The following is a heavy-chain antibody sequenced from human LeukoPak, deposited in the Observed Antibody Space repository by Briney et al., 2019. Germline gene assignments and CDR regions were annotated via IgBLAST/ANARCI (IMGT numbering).Heavy chain of an antibody. D-gene: IGHD6-19*01. CDR2: IYYSGST. V-gene: IGHV4-39*01. CDR1: GGSISSSSYY. CDR3: ARSQWLVEDAFNI. Sequence: ASETLSLTCTVSGGSISSSSYYWGWIRQPPGKGLEWIGSIYYSGSTYYNPSLKSRVTISVDTSKNQFSLKLSSVTAADTAIYYCARSQWLVEDAFNIWGQGTMVTVSS. J-gene: IGHJ3*02.